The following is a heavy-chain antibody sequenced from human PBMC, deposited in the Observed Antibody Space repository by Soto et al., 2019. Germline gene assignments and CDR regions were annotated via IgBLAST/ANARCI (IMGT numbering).Heavy chain of an antibody. Sequence: GGSLRLSCSASGFTFSSYGMHWVRQAPGKGLEYVSAISSNGGSTYYAASVKGRFTISRDNSKNTLSLQMSSLRAEDTAVYYCAKDAFGYDILTGFPHALDIWGQGTMVTVSS. D-gene: IGHD3-9*01. CDR3: AKDAFGYDILTGFPHALDI. CDR1: GFTFSSYG. CDR2: ISSNGGST. J-gene: IGHJ3*02. V-gene: IGHV3-64D*08.